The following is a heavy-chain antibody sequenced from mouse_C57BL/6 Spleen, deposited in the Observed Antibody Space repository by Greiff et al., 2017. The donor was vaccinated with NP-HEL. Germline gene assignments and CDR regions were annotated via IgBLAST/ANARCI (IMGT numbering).Heavy chain of an antibody. Sequence: EVQLVESGGDLVKPGGSLKLSCAASGFTFSSYGMSWVRQTPDKRLEWVATISSGGSYTYYPDSVKGRFTISRDNAKNTLYLQMSSLKSEDTAMYYCARHWTTVVAETLDYWGQGTTLTVSS. J-gene: IGHJ2*01. D-gene: IGHD1-1*01. V-gene: IGHV5-6*01. CDR2: ISSGGSYT. CDR3: ARHWTTVVAETLDY. CDR1: GFTFSSYG.